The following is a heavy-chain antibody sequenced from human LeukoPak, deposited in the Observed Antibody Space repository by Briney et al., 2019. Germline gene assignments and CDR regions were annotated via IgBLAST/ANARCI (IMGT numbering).Heavy chain of an antibody. CDR3: ASDFDY. J-gene: IGHJ4*02. V-gene: IGHV4-4*07. CDR1: GGSISTDY. Sequence: PSETLSLTCTVSGGSISTDYWTWIRQPAGKGLEWIGLIYTRGTTNYNPSLKSRVTMSLDTSKNQFSLKLTSVTAADTAVYYCASDFDYWGQGTLVTVSS. CDR2: IYTRGTT.